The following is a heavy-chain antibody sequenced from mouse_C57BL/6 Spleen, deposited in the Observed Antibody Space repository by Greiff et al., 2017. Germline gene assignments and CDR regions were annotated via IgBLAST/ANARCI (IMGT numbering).Heavy chain of an antibody. V-gene: IGHV3-6*01. CDR3: ARDRDYDYDRGDWYFDV. CDR1: GYSITSGYY. Sequence: VQLQQSGPGLVKPSQSLSLTCSVTGYSITSGYYWNWIRQFPGNQLEWMGYISYDGSNNYNPSLKNQISITRDTSKTQFVLKLKSVTTEDTATYYCARDRDYDYDRGDWYFDVWGTGTTVTVSS. CDR2: ISYDGSN. D-gene: IGHD2-4*01. J-gene: IGHJ1*03.